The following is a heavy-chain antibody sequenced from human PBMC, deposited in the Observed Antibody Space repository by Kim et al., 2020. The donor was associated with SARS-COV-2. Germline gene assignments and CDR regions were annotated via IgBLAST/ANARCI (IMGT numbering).Heavy chain of an antibody. CDR3: TSMASSGSFEY. J-gene: IGHJ4*01. Sequence: ASVKVSCKASGFTFTDNYMHWVRQAPGQGLEWMGLINPTNGNTWYAQKFQGRITMTGATSTNTIYLEINSLKSDDSALYYFTSMASSGSFEYWGHGTLVT. CDR1: GFTFTDNY. CDR2: INPTNGNT. D-gene: IGHD5-12*01. V-gene: IGHV1-46*03.